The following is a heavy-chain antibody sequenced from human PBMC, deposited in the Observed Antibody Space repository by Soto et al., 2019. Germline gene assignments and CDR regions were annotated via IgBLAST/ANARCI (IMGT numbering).Heavy chain of an antibody. Sequence: EVQLLESGGGLVQPGGSLRLSCAASGFTFSSYAMTWVRQAPGKGLEWVSALTISGGSTYYADSVKGRFTISRDNSKSTLYLRMNTVRDEDTPVYYCTKGGFFGDSAARPPTDYWGQGTLVTVSS. J-gene: IGHJ4*02. CDR2: LTISGGST. CDR3: TKGGFFGDSAARPPTDY. V-gene: IGHV3-23*01. D-gene: IGHD3-3*01. CDR1: GFTFSSYA.